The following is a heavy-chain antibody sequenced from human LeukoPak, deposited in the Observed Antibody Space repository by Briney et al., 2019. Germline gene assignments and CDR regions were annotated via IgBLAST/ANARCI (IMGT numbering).Heavy chain of an antibody. V-gene: IGHV4-34*01. CDR3: ARGYCSGGSCYHDWNWFDP. Sequence: SETLSLTCAVYGGSFSGYYWSWIRQPPGKGLEWIGEINHSGSTNYNPSLKSRVTISVDTSKNQFSLKLSSVTAADTAVYYCARGYCSGGSCYHDWNWFDPWGQGTLVTVSS. J-gene: IGHJ5*02. D-gene: IGHD2-15*01. CDR1: GGSFSGYY. CDR2: INHSGST.